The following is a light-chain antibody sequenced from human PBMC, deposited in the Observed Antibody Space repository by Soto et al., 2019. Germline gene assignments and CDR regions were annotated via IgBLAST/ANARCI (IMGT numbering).Light chain of an antibody. CDR1: PAIASF. V-gene: IGKV1-9*01. J-gene: IGKJ1*01. CDR3: QQSYNTPQT. CDR2: DAA. Sequence: IQLNQSPSSLSASVGDRVTTTCRASPAIASFLAWYQQKPGTAPKLLIYDAATLQSGVPSRFSGSRSGTEYTLTIGSLQPEDFATYYCQQSYNTPQTFGQGTKVDIK.